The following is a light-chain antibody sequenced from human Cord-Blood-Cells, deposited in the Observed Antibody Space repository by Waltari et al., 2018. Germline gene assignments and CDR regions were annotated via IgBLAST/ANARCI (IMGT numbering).Light chain of an antibody. CDR1: QIISSY. J-gene: IGKJ1*01. CDR2: AAS. CDR3: QQSYSTLRT. V-gene: IGKV1-39*01. Sequence: DIQMTQSPSSLSPSVGDSVTITCRARQIISSYLNWYQQKPGKAPKLLIYAASSLQSGVPARFSGSGAGTDFNLTISSLQPEDFATYYCQQSYSTLRTFGQGTKVEIK.